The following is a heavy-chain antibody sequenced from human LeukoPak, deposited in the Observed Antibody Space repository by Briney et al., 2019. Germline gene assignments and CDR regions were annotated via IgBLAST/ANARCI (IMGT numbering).Heavy chain of an antibody. CDR3: ATPYCSSISCLDAFNV. CDR2: KYYSGSV. Sequence: SETLSLTCNVSGVSVTDGRYSWTWIRHHPGKGLEWMGYKYYSGSVKYNPSLKSRLTISIDTSKNQFSLQLSSVTAADTATYYCATPYCSSISCLDAFNVWGQGTRVTVSS. D-gene: IGHD2-2*01. CDR1: GVSVTDGRYS. J-gene: IGHJ3*01. V-gene: IGHV4-31*03.